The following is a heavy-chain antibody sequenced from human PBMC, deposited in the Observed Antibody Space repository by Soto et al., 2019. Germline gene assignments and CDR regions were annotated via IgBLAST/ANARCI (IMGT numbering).Heavy chain of an antibody. CDR1: GFTFSSHG. D-gene: IGHD6-13*01. J-gene: IGHJ3*02. V-gene: IGHV3-30*03. Sequence: GGSLRLSCAASGFTFSSHGMHWVRQAPGKGLEWVAVISYDGSNKYYADSVKGRFTISRDNSKNTVYLQMNSLRAEDTAVYYCARFMVAAAADAFDIWGQGTMVTVSS. CDR2: ISYDGSNK. CDR3: ARFMVAAAADAFDI.